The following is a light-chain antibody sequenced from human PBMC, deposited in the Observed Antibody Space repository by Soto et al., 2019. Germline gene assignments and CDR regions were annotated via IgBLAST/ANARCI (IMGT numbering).Light chain of an antibody. J-gene: IGKJ3*01. CDR2: GAS. V-gene: IGKV3-20*01. CDR3: HQYGSWPGFT. Sequence: EIVLTQFPGTLSLSPGERATLSCRASQSVSSSYLAWYQQKPGQAPRLLIYGASSRATGIQDRFSGSGSGRSFTLTISTLESEDFAVYYCHQYGSWPGFTFGAGTKVDIK. CDR1: QSVSSSY.